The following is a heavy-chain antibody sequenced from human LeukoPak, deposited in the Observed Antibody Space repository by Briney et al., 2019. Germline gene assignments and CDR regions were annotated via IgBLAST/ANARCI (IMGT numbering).Heavy chain of an antibody. CDR2: INPSGGST. CDR3: ARVAYSYGSVRE. D-gene: IGHD5-18*01. V-gene: IGHV1-46*01. CDR1: GYTFTSYY. J-gene: IGHJ4*02. Sequence: GASVKVSCKASGYTFTSYYIHWLRRAPGQGLEWMGIINPSGGSTSYTQKFQGRVTMTRDTSTSTVYMELSSLRSEDTAVYYCARVAYSYGSVREWGQGTLVTVSS.